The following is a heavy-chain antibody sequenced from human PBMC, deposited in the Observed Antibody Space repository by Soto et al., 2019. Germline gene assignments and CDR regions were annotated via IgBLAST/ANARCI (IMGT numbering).Heavy chain of an antibody. CDR3: ARAIFGVVTDYYFMDV. V-gene: IGHV4-4*02. J-gene: IGHJ6*03. Sequence: PSETLSLTCAVSSGSISSSNWWSWVRQPPGKGLEWIGEIYHSGSTNYNPSLKSRVTISVDKSKNQFSLKLSSVTAADTAVYYCARAIFGVVTDYYFMDVWGKGTTVTVSS. CDR1: SGSISSSNW. CDR2: IYHSGST. D-gene: IGHD3-3*01.